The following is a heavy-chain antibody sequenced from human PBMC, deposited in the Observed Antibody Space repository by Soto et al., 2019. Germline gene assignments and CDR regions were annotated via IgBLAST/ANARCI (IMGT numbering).Heavy chain of an antibody. D-gene: IGHD1-26*01. CDR2: ISAYNGNT. Sequence: ASVKVSCKASGYTFTSYGISWVRQAPGQGLEWMGWISAYNGNTNYAQKLQGRVTMTTDTSTSTAYMELRSLRSDDTAVYYIAILQKVGAHKDALAFRGQGTIGT. J-gene: IGHJ3*01. CDR3: AILQKVGAHKDALAF. CDR1: GYTFTSYG. V-gene: IGHV1-18*01.